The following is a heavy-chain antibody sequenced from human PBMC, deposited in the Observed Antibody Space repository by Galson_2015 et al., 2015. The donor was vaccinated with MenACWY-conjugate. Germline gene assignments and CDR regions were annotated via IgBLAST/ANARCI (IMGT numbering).Heavy chain of an antibody. Sequence: SLRLPCAASGFTISGYWMSWVRQAPGKGLEWVANIKQDGSEKNYVDSVKGRFTISRDNAKNSLYLEVNSLRAEDTAVYYCARGRITIGPWGQGTLVTVSS. D-gene: IGHD3-9*01. V-gene: IGHV3-7*03. J-gene: IGHJ5*02. CDR1: GFTISGYW. CDR3: ARGRITIGP. CDR2: IKQDGSEK.